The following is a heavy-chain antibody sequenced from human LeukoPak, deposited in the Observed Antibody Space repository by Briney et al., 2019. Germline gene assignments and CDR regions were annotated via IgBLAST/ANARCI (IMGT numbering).Heavy chain of an antibody. CDR1: GFTFSSYG. J-gene: IGHJ6*02. CDR2: IWYDGSNK. D-gene: IGHD6-13*01. CDR3: ARGTPHSSSGFSYYYGMDV. Sequence: PGGSLRLSCAASGFTFSSYGMHWVRQAPGKGLEWVAVIWYDGSNKYYADSVKGRFTISRDNSKNTLYLQMNSLRAEDTAVYYCARGTPHSSSGFSYYYGMDVWGQGTTVTVSS. V-gene: IGHV3-33*01.